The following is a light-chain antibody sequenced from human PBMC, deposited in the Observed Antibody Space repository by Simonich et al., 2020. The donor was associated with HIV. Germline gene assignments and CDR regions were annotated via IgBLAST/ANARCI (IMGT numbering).Light chain of an antibody. V-gene: IGKV4-1*01. CDR3: QQYYSSPYT. Sequence: DIVMTQSPDSLAVSLGELATIHCKSSHRVLYSTDNKNYLAWYQLKPGQPPQLLIYWASTRQSGVPERFSGTGSGTDFTRTISSLQAEDVAVYYCQQYYSSPYTFGQGTKLEIK. CDR1: HRVLYSTDNKNY. J-gene: IGKJ2*01. CDR2: WAS.